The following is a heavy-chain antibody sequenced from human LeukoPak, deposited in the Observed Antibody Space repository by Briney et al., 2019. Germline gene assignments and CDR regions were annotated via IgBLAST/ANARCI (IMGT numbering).Heavy chain of an antibody. D-gene: IGHD3-9*01. V-gene: IGHV4-61*02. CDR2: IDISGNT. CDR3: AREVRVRYFDWSSDMDV. J-gene: IGHJ6*03. Sequence: PSQTLSLTCTVSGGSISSGSYYWSWIRQPAGKGLEWIGRIDISGNTNYNPSLKSRVTISVDTSKNQFSLKLSSVTAADTAVYYCAREVRVRYFDWSSDMDVWGKGTTVTISS. CDR1: GGSISSGSYY.